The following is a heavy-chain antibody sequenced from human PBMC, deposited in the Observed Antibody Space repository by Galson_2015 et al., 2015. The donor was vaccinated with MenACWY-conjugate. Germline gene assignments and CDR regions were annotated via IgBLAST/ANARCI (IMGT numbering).Heavy chain of an antibody. CDR2: IYPGDSDT. D-gene: IGHD6-25*01. CDR3: GRRGYTSEEFDY. Sequence: QSGAEVKKPGESLKISCKGSGYSFASYWIGWVRQMPGKGLEWMEVIYPGDSDTRYSPSFQGQVTISADKSINTAYLQWSSLKASDTAMYYCGRRGYTSEEFDYWGQGTLVTVSS. J-gene: IGHJ4*02. V-gene: IGHV5-51*03. CDR1: GYSFASYW.